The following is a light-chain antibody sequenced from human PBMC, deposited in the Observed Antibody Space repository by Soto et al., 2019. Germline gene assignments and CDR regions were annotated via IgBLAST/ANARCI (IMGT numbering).Light chain of an antibody. Sequence: DIQMTQSPSSLSASVGDRVTITCQASQDISNYLNWYQQKPGKAPKLLIYDASNLETGVPSRFSGSGSGTDFTFTISRLQPEDIATYYCQQYDNLPPLTFGGGTKVDIK. CDR2: DAS. J-gene: IGKJ4*01. V-gene: IGKV1-33*01. CDR1: QDISNY. CDR3: QQYDNLPPLT.